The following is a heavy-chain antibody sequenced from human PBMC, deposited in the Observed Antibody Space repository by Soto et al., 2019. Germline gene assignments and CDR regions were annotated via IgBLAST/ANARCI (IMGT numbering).Heavy chain of an antibody. CDR1: GYTFTDYY. J-gene: IGHJ4*02. D-gene: IGHD2-8*01. CDR2: INPESGNP. Sequence: QVPMVQSGAEVKKPGDSVKVSCKASGYTFTDYYMHWVRQAPGQGFEWVGGINPESGNPKYVPKFQGRVTVTRDTSTSTAYMELNGLTSDDTAVYYCASEDCTNTNCLKGFHYWGQGTLVTVSS. V-gene: IGHV1-2*02. CDR3: ASEDCTNTNCLKGFHY.